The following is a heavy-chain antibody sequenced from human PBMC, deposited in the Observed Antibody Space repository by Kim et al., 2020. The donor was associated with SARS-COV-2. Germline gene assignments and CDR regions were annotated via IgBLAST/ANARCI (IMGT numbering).Heavy chain of an antibody. CDR3: AKGGNGLVPAAIGRNGRKYYGMDV. V-gene: IGHV3-33*06. CDR2: IWYDGSNK. Sequence: GGSLRFSCAASGFTFSSYGMHWVRQAPGKGLEWVAVIWYDGSNKYYADSVKGRFTISRDNSKNTLYLQMNSLRAEDTAVYYCAKGGNGLVPAAIGRNGRKYYGMDVWGQGTTVTVSS. D-gene: IGHD2-2*01. CDR1: GFTFSSYG. J-gene: IGHJ6*02.